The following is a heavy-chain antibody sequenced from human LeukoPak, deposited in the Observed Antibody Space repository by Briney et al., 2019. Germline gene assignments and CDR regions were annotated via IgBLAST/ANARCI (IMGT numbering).Heavy chain of an antibody. Sequence: PSETLSLTCAVYGGSFSGYYWSWIRQPPGKGLEWIGEINHSGSTNYNPSLKSRVTISVDTSKNQFSLKLSSVTAADTAVYYCASLLYYDSSGYTLVPHDYWGQGTLVTVSS. CDR1: GGSFSGYY. CDR2: INHSGST. CDR3: ASLLYYDSSGYTLVPHDY. J-gene: IGHJ4*02. D-gene: IGHD3-22*01. V-gene: IGHV4-34*01.